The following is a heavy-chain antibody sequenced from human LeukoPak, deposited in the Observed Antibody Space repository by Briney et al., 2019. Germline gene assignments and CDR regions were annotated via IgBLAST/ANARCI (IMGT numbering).Heavy chain of an antibody. V-gene: IGHV3-30*18. J-gene: IGHJ4*02. CDR1: GFTLSSYG. CDR3: AKDRGSGSYYGSDY. Sequence: GRSLRLSCAASGFTLSSYGMHWVRQAPGKGLEWVAVISYDGSNKYYADSVKGRFTISRDNSKNTLYLQMNSLRAEDTAVYYCAKDRGSGSYYGSDYWGQGTLVTVSS. D-gene: IGHD3-10*01. CDR2: ISYDGSNK.